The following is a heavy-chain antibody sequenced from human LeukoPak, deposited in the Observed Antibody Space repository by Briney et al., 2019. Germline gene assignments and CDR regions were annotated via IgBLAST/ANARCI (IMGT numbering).Heavy chain of an antibody. CDR2: MSYDGSNK. V-gene: IGHV3-30*04. CDR3: ARDQVQLCSSGSCYVIDN. CDR1: GFTFDLYA. Sequence: GGSLRLSCAAPGFTFDLYAMHWVRQAPGRGLEWVAVMSYDGSNKYYADSVKGRFTISRDNSQNTLHLQMSSLRVADTAVYYCARDQVQLCSSGSCYVIDNWGPGTLVAVSS. D-gene: IGHD2-15*01. J-gene: IGHJ4*02.